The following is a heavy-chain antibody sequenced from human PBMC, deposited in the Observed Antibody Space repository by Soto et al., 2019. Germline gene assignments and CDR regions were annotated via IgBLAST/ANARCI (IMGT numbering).Heavy chain of an antibody. CDR2: IYYSGST. Sequence: PSETLSLTCTVSGGSISSGGYYWSWIRQHPGKGLEWIGYIYYSGSTYYNPSLKSRVTISVDTSKNQFSLKLSSVTAADTAVYYCASLGGYDLLHPGSYYFDYWGQGTLVTVSS. V-gene: IGHV4-31*03. J-gene: IGHJ4*02. D-gene: IGHD5-12*01. CDR3: ASLGGYDLLHPGSYYFDY. CDR1: GGSISSGGYY.